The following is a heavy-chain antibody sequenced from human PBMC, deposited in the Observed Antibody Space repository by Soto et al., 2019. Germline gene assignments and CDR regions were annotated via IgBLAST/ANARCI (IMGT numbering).Heavy chain of an antibody. CDR2: IDPSNSYT. D-gene: IGHD3-16*01. CDR3: ARSGGVYRFNYYYDYGMDV. CDR1: GYSLNSYW. J-gene: IGHJ6*02. V-gene: IGHV5-10-1*01. Sequence: GESPKTHWRGSGYSLNSYWMSWVRQMPGKGLEWMGRIDPSNSYTSYSPSFQGHITISANKSISTAYLQWSSLKASDTAMYYCARSGGVYRFNYYYDYGMDVWGQGTTVTVSS.